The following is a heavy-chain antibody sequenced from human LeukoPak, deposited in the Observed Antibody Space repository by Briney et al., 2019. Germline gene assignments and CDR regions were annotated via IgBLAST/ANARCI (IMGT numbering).Heavy chain of an antibody. D-gene: IGHD4-23*01. CDR1: GYTFTSYY. V-gene: IGHV1-46*01. CDR2: INPSGGST. J-gene: IGHJ6*02. CDR3: ARGCHPVGYYYYGMDV. Sequence: GASVKVSCKASGYTFTSYYMHWVRQAPGQGLEWMGIINPSGGSTSYAQKFQGRVTMTGDTSTSTVYMELSSLRSEDTAVYYCARGCHPVGYYYYGMDVWGQGTTVTVSS.